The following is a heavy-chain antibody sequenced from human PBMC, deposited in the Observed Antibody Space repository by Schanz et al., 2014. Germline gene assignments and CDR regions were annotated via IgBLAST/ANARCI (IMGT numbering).Heavy chain of an antibody. J-gene: IGHJ6*02. CDR3: ARGGRYCSGGGCHYPYNYYGMDV. CDR1: GGSVSGYF. CDR2: INYSGSA. V-gene: IGHV4-34*01. Sequence: VQLQQWGAGRLRPAETLSLTCAVYGGSVSGYFWTWIRQSPRKGLEWIGEINYSGSAHYNPSLTSRLTISMDASKSQLSLKMKSVSAADTAVYYCARGGRYCSGGGCHYPYNYYGMDVWGQGTTGTVSS. D-gene: IGHD2-15*01.